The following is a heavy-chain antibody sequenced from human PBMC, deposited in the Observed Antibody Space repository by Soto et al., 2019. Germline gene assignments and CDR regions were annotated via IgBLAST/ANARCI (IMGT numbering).Heavy chain of an antibody. Sequence: ASVKVSCKASGYTFTSYGINWVRQAPGRGLEWMGWINPGNGNTKYSQQFQGRVIIDRDTSASTAYMELSSLRPEDMAVYYCARGGYFDSSNYLAYWGMGTLVTVS. CDR3: ARGGYFDSSNYLAY. D-gene: IGHD3-22*01. J-gene: IGHJ4*02. CDR1: GYTFTSYG. CDR2: INPGNGNT. V-gene: IGHV1-3*03.